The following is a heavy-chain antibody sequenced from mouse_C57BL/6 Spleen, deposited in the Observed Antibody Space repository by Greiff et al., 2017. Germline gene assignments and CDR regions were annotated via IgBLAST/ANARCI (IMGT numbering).Heavy chain of an antibody. CDR2: ISYDGSN. Sequence: VQLKESGPGLVKPSQSLSLTCSVTGYSITSGYYWNWIRQFPGNKLEWMGYISYDGSNNYNPSLKNRISITRDTSKNQFFLKLNSVTTEDTATYYCARAPPSYYFDYWGQGTTLTVSS. D-gene: IGHD1-1*01. CDR3: ARAPPSYYFDY. CDR1: GYSITSGYY. V-gene: IGHV3-6*01. J-gene: IGHJ2*01.